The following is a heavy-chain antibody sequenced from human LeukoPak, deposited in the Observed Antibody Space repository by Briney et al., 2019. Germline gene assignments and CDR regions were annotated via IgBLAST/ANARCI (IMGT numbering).Heavy chain of an antibody. V-gene: IGHV4-31*03. Sequence: PSETLSLTCTVSGGSISSGGYYWRWIRQHPGKGLEWIGYIYYSGSTYYNPSLKSRVTISVDTSKNQFSLKLSSVTAADTAVYYCARDPGGSGSPSFDYWGQGTLVTVSS. D-gene: IGHD3-10*01. CDR3: ARDPGGSGSPSFDY. J-gene: IGHJ4*02. CDR2: IYYSGST. CDR1: GGSISSGGYY.